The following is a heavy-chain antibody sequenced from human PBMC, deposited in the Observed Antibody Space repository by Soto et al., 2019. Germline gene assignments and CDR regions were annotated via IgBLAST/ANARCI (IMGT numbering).Heavy chain of an antibody. Sequence: SANVSCQAFGGTFSGYAISWVPKAPGQGLVWVGGIIPIFPTPISAQKFQGGVTITADESTSTAYMGLCCLRAEDTAVYYCARNNGQRDYYDGSVDAFDSGGQGTRVTVSS. D-gene: IGHD3-22*01. J-gene: IGHJ3*02. CDR3: ARNNGQRDYYDGSVDAFDS. V-gene: IGHV1-69*13. CDR2: IIPIFPTP. CDR1: GGTFSGYA.